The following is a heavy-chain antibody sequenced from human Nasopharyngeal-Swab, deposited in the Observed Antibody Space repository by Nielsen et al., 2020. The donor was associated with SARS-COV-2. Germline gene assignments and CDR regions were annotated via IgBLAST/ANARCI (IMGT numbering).Heavy chain of an antibody. CDR3: ARDKGWHAFDV. J-gene: IGHJ3*01. D-gene: IGHD2-15*01. CDR2: IFYSGNT. V-gene: IGHV4-39*07. CDR1: GGSISTSNYY. Sequence: SETLSLTCTVSGGSISTSNYYWGWIRQPPGKGLEWIGNIFYSGNTYYNPSLKSRVTMSVDMSKNQFSLKLTSVTAADTAVYYCARDKGWHAFDVWGQGTLVTVSS.